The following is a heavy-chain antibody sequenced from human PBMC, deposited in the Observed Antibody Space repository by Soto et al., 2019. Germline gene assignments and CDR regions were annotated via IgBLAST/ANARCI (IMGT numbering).Heavy chain of an antibody. CDR1: GFTFDDYT. J-gene: IGHJ6*02. V-gene: IGHV3-43*01. CDR3: AKDFAYYYGSGAPPYGMDV. CDR2: ISWDGGST. Sequence: AGGSLRLSCAASGFTFDDYTMHWVRQAPGKGLEWVSLISWDGGSTYYADSVKGRFTISRDNSKNSLYLQMNSLRTEDTALYYCAKDFAYYYGSGAPPYGMDVWGQGTTVTVSS. D-gene: IGHD3-10*01.